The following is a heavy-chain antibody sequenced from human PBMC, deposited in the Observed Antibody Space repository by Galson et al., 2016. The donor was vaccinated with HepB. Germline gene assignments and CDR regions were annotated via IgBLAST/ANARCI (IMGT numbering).Heavy chain of an antibody. V-gene: IGHV3-74*01. CDR3: ARDTCDGGNCYSVY. D-gene: IGHD2-21*01. J-gene: IGHJ4*02. Sequence: SLRLSCAASGFAFGSHWMHWVRQVPGKGLVWVSRINSDGTISNYADSVKGRFTISIDTFTNILSLQMSGLRVEDTALYYCARDTCDGGNCYSVYWGQGALVAVSS. CDR1: GFAFGSHW. CDR2: INSDGTIS.